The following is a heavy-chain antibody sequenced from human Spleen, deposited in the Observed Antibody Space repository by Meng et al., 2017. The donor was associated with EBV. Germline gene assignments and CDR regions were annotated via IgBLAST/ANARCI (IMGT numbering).Heavy chain of an antibody. CDR1: VTSFSGYF. J-gene: IGHJ5*02. CDR2: INHSGST. Sequence: QVQVQQWGAGLLKPSEPLSPTCAVYVTSFSGYFWSWIRQSPGKRLEWIGEINHSGSTSYNPSLKSRVAISVDTSKNQFSLKLRSVTAADTAVYYCAKGRTVARSPWFDPWGQGALVTVSS. D-gene: IGHD6-6*01. V-gene: IGHV4-34*01. CDR3: AKGRTVARSPWFDP.